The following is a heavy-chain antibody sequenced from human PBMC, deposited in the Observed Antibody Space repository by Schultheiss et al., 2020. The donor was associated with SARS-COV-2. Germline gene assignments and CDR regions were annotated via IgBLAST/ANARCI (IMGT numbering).Heavy chain of an antibody. CDR3: ARLKGYSGYDYVDY. V-gene: IGHV4-61*05. J-gene: IGHJ4*02. Sequence: SETLSLTCTVSGGSISSSSYYWGWIRQPPGKGLAWIGYIYYTGSTNYNPSLKSRVTISVDTSKNQFSLKLSSVTAVDTAVYYCARLKGYSGYDYVDYWGQGTLVTVSS. D-gene: IGHD5-12*01. CDR1: GGSISSSSYY. CDR2: IYYTGST.